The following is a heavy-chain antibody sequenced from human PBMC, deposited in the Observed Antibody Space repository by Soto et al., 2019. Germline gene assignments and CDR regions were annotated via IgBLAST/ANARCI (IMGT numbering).Heavy chain of an antibody. CDR3: ARDKITGLSEY. CDR1: GGSISSGPYS. D-gene: IGHD2-8*02. J-gene: IGHJ4*02. CDR2: FYYSEST. Sequence: PSETLSLTCTVSGGSISSGPYSWGWIRQPPGEGLEWIGTFYYSESTYYNPSLESRVTISVDTSKNQFSLKLTSVTAADTAVYYCARDKITGLSEYWGQGTLVTVSS. V-gene: IGHV4-39*02.